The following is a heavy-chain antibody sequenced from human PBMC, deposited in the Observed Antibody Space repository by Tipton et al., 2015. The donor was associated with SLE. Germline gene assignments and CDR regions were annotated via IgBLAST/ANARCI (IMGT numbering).Heavy chain of an antibody. V-gene: IGHV3-74*01. D-gene: IGHD5/OR15-5a*01. CDR3: AKVSNPHHYFDS. CDR1: GFSLSTYW. Sequence: SLRLSCAASGFSLSTYWMHWVRQAPGKGLVWVSRLNLDGRHISYADSVKGRFTIFRDNSKNTLYLQMTGLRVDDTAVYFCAKVSNPHHYFDSWGQGTLVTVSS. CDR2: LNLDGRHI. J-gene: IGHJ4*02.